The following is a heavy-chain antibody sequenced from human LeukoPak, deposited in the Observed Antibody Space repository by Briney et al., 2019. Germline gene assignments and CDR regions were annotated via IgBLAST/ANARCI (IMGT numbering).Heavy chain of an antibody. D-gene: IGHD3-10*01. V-gene: IGHV1-46*01. CDR1: GYTFTSYC. Sequence: AASVKVSCKASGYTFTSYCMHWVRQAPGQGLEWMGIINPSGGSTSYAQKFQGRVTMTRDTSTSTAYMELRSLRSDDTAVYYCARDPGFGEPVDYWGQGTLVTVSS. CDR3: ARDPGFGEPVDY. CDR2: INPSGGST. J-gene: IGHJ4*02.